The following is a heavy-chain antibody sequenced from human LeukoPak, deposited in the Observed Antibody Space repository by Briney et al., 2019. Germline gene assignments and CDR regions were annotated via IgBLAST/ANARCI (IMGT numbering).Heavy chain of an antibody. CDR2: INPSGGST. CDR1: GYTFTSYY. Sequence: ASVKVSCKASGYTFTSYYMHWVRQAPGQGLEWMGIINPSGGSTSYAQKFQGRATMTRDTSTSTVYMELSSLRSEDTAVYYCARELDIVVVPAATGYGMDVWGQGTTVTVSS. CDR3: ARELDIVVVPAATGYGMDV. D-gene: IGHD2-2*03. V-gene: IGHV1-46*01. J-gene: IGHJ6*02.